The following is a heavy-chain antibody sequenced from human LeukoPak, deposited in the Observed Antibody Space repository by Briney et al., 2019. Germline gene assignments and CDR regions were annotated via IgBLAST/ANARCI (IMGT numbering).Heavy chain of an antibody. J-gene: IGHJ4*02. V-gene: IGHV3-66*01. CDR1: GFTFSSNY. CDR3: ARIRTTVADY. D-gene: IGHD4-23*01. CDR2: IYSGGST. Sequence: GGSLRPSCAASGFTFSSNYMSWVRQAPGKGLEWVSVIYSGGSTYYADPVKGRFTISRDNSKNTLYLQMNSLRAEDTAVYYCARIRTTVADYWGQGTLVTVSS.